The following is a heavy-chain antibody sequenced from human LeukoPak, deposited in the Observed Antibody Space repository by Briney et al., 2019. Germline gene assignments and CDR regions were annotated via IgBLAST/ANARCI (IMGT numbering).Heavy chain of an antibody. V-gene: IGHV1-69*13. CDR3: AMGPRAVAGPGVGF. D-gene: IGHD6-19*01. CDR2: IIPIFGTA. Sequence: SVKVSCKASGGTFSSYAISWVRQAPGQGLEWMGGIIPIFGTANYAQKFQGRVTITADESTSTAYMELSSLRSEDTAVYYCAMGPRAVAGPGVGFWGQGTLVTVSS. CDR1: GGTFSSYA. J-gene: IGHJ4*02.